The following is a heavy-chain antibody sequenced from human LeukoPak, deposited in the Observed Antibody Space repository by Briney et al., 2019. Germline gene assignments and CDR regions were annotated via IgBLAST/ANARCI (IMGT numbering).Heavy chain of an antibody. CDR2: IYYRGST. CDR1: GGSISSGDYY. D-gene: IGHD3-3*01. J-gene: IGHJ5*02. CDR3: ARELGGITIFGVVTTNWFDP. V-gene: IGHV4-30-4*01. Sequence: SETLSLTCTVSGGSISSGDYYWSWIRQPPGKGLEWIGYIYYRGSTYYNPSLKSRVTISVDTSKNQFSLNLRSVTAADTAVYYCARELGGITIFGVVTTNWFDPWGQGTLVTVSS.